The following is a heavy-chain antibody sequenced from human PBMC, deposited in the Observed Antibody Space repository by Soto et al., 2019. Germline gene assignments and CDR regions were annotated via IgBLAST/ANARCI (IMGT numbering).Heavy chain of an antibody. CDR3: ARAWGEAFDF. D-gene: IGHD3-16*01. V-gene: IGHV4-59*01. J-gene: IGHJ4*02. CDR1: GGSISSYY. Sequence: QVQLQESGPGLVKPSETLSLTCTVSGGSISSYYWSWIRQPPGKGLEWIGYIYYTGSTNYNPSLKSRVTISVDTSKNQFSLKLGSVTAADTAVYYCARAWGEAFDFWGQGTLVTVSS. CDR2: IYYTGST.